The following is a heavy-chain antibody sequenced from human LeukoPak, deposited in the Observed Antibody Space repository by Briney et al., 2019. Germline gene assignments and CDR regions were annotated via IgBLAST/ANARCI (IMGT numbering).Heavy chain of an antibody. D-gene: IGHD6-25*01. CDR3: ARMTSGN. Sequence: ETXXLXCXVXXGSXSSGGYYWSWIRQPPGKGLEWIGYIYYTGSTNYNPSLKSRVTISVDMSKNQFSLKLSSVTAADTAIYYCARMTSGNWGQGTLVTVSS. V-gene: IGHV4-61*08. J-gene: IGHJ4*02. CDR2: IYYTGST. CDR1: XGSXSSGGYY.